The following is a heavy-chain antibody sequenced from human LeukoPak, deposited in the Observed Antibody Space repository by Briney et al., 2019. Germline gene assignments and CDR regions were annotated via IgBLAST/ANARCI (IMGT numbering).Heavy chain of an antibody. D-gene: IGHD5-18*01. Sequence: VQPGGSLRLSCAASGFPFRNYWLTWVRQAPGKGLEWVATINTSGGTTYYADSVEGQFTISRDNSRNTLYLQMNSLRAEDTAVYYCAKVRYTYGPFYDFWGQGTLVTVSS. CDR3: AKVRYTYGPFYDF. CDR2: INTSGGTT. V-gene: IGHV3-23*01. J-gene: IGHJ4*02. CDR1: GFPFRNYW.